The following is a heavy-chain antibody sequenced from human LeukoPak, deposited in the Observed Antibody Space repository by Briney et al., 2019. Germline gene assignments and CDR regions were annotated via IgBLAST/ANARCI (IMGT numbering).Heavy chain of an antibody. CDR2: VADDGKDK. CDR1: GFTFSSYA. Sequence: GGSLRLSCAASGFTFSSYAMSWGRQAPGKGLEWVAVVADDGKDKHYVESVKGRFTISRDNSKNTLYLQMNSLRVEDTAVYYCAKEVEYSSGWPFDYWGQGTLVTVSS. J-gene: IGHJ4*02. V-gene: IGHV3-30*04. D-gene: IGHD6-19*01. CDR3: AKEVEYSSGWPFDY.